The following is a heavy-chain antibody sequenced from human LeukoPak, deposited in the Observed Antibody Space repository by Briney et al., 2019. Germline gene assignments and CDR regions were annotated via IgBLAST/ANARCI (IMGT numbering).Heavy chain of an antibody. J-gene: IGHJ4*02. Sequence: QAGGSLRLSCVASGFTFGKYWMSWVRQAPGKGLEWVANIKLDGSEKNYVDSVKGRFTISRDNTKNSLYLQMNSLRAEDTAVYYCASRITYSNLLFDYWGQGTLVTVSS. V-gene: IGHV3-7*01. D-gene: IGHD3-10*01. CDR2: IKLDGSEK. CDR3: ASRITYSNLLFDY. CDR1: GFTFGKYW.